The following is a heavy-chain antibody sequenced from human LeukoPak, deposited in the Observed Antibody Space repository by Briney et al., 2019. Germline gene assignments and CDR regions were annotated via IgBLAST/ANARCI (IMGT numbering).Heavy chain of an antibody. J-gene: IGHJ6*02. CDR2: IYSGGST. V-gene: IGHV3-53*01. D-gene: IGHD3-10*01. Sequence: GGSLRLSCAASGFTVSSNYMSWVRQAPGKGLEWVSVIYSGGSTYYADSVKGRFTISRDNSKNTLYLQMNSLRAEDTAVYYCARDLPITMVRGVASMDVWGQGTTVTVSS. CDR1: GFTVSSNY. CDR3: ARDLPITMVRGVASMDV.